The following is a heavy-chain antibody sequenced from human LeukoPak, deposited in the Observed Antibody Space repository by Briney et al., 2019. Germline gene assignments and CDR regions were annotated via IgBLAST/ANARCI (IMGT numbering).Heavy chain of an antibody. V-gene: IGHV3-7*03. Sequence: GGSLRLSCAVSGFTFTNYWMNWVRQAPGKGLEWVANINQDGTEKYYVDSVKGRFTISRDNAKNSLYLQMNSLRAEDTAVYHCARAMDVWSRGTTVTVSS. CDR1: GFTFTNYW. J-gene: IGHJ6*02. CDR2: INQDGTEK. CDR3: ARAMDV.